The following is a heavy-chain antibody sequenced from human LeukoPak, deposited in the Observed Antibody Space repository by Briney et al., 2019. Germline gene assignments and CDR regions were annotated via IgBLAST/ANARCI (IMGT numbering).Heavy chain of an antibody. Sequence: TSETLSLTCTVSGGSISSSSYYWGWIRQPPGKGLEWIGSIYYSGSTYYNPSLKSRVTISVDTSKNQFSLKLSSVTAADTAVYYCARAVLLWFGELGTFDPWGQGTLVTVSS. D-gene: IGHD3-10*01. CDR1: GGSISSSSYY. CDR2: IYYSGST. J-gene: IGHJ5*02. CDR3: ARAVLLWFGELGTFDP. V-gene: IGHV4-39*07.